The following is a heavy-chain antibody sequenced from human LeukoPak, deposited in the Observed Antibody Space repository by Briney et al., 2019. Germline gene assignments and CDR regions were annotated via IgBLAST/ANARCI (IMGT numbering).Heavy chain of an antibody. Sequence: KPSETLSLTCTVSGGSISSYYWSWIRQPAGKGLEWIGRIYTSGSTNYNPSLKSRVTMSVDTSKNQFSLKLSSVTAADTAVYYCARGGYDILTGQIWFFDYWGQGTLVTVSS. CDR3: ARGGYDILTGQIWFFDY. CDR1: GGSISSYY. D-gene: IGHD3-9*01. V-gene: IGHV4-4*07. J-gene: IGHJ4*02. CDR2: IYTSGST.